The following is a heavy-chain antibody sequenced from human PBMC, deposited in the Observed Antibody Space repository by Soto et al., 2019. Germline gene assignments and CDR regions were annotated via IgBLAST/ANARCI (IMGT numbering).Heavy chain of an antibody. V-gene: IGHV3-33*08. CDR2: IWYDGSNK. CDR1: GFTLRLHA. D-gene: IGHD6-13*01. Sequence: QVQLVESGGGVIQPGRSLRLSCAASGFTLRLHAMHWVRQAPGKGLEWVAQIWYDGSNKYYTDSVKGRFTVSRDDFKNTVFLQMDSLRAEDTDVYYCARVGQQLTPYALDVWGQGTTVIVSS. CDR3: ARVGQQLTPYALDV. J-gene: IGHJ6*02.